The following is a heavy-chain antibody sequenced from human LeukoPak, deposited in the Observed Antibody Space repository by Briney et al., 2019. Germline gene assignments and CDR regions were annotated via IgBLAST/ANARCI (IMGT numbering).Heavy chain of an antibody. D-gene: IGHD6-13*01. J-gene: IGHJ4*02. V-gene: IGHV3-23*01. CDR2: ISGSGATT. Sequence: PGGSLRLSCAVSGFTFSSYAMSWVRQAPGKGLEWVSAISGSGATTYYADSVKGRFTISRDNSKSTLYLQMNSLRDEDTAVYYCPKDGPSWYTGNWYGGDYFDYWGQGTLVSVSS. CDR1: GFTFSSYA. CDR3: PKDGPSWYTGNWYGGDYFDY.